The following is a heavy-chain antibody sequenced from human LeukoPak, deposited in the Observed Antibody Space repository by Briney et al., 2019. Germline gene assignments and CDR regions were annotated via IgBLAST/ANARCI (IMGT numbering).Heavy chain of an antibody. CDR3: ARVQLLRFDP. Sequence: SETLSLTCTVSGGSISSGGYYWSWIRQHPGKGLEWIGHIHNSGNTYHNPSLKSRITISVDTSKNQFSLKLTAVTAADTAVYYCARVQLLRFDPWGQGTLVTVSS. V-gene: IGHV4-31*03. J-gene: IGHJ5*02. CDR1: GGSISSGGYY. D-gene: IGHD2-2*01. CDR2: IHNSGNT.